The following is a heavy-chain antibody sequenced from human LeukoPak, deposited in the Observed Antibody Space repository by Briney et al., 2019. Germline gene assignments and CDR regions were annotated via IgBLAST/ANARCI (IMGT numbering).Heavy chain of an antibody. J-gene: IGHJ4*02. Sequence: SVKVSCKASGGTFSSYAISWVRQAPGQGLEWMGRIIPIPGIANYAQKFQGRVTITADKSTSTAYMELSSLRSEDTAVYYCARDGGSGYYDDYWGQGTLVTVSS. V-gene: IGHV1-69*04. CDR3: ARDGGSGYYDDY. CDR2: IIPIPGIA. CDR1: GGTFSSYA. D-gene: IGHD3-16*01.